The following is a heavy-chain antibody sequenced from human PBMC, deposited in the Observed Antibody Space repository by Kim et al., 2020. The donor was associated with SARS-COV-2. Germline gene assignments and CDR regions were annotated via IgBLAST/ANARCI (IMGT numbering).Heavy chain of an antibody. CDR3: TRHCSSTSCYALVGGY. CDR2: IRSKAYGGTT. V-gene: IGHV3-49*03. Sequence: GGSLRLSCTASGFTFCDYAMSWFRQAPGKGLEWVGFIRSKAYGGTTEYAASVKGRFTISRDDSKSIAYLQMNSLKTEDTAVYYCTRHCSSTSCYALVGGYWGQGKLVSVSS. J-gene: IGHJ4*02. D-gene: IGHD2-2*01. CDR1: GFTFCDYA.